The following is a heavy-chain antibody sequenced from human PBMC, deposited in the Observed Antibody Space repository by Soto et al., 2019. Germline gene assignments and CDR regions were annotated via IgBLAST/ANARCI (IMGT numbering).Heavy chain of an antibody. V-gene: IGHV3-23*01. J-gene: IGHJ4*02. Sequence: PGGSRILSCAASGFTFSSYAMSWVRQAPGKGLEWVSAISGSGGSTYYADSVKGRFTIPGDNSKNTLYLQMNSLRAEDTAVYYCAKARGYKDYWGQGTLVTVSS. CDR2: ISGSGGST. CDR3: AKARGYKDY. CDR1: GFTFSSYA. D-gene: IGHD3-22*01.